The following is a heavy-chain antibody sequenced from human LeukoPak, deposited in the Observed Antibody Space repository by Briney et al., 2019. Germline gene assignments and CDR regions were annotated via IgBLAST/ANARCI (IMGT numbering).Heavy chain of an antibody. J-gene: IGHJ4*02. CDR3: ARSATSWDYFGY. Sequence: NPSETLSLTCTVSGGSISSGGYYWSWIRQHPGKGLEWIGYIYYSGSTYYNPSLRSRVTISVDTSKNQFSLKLSSVTAADTAVYYCARSATSWDYFGYWGQGTLVTVSS. V-gene: IGHV4-31*03. CDR2: IYYSGST. CDR1: GGSISSGGYY. D-gene: IGHD2-15*01.